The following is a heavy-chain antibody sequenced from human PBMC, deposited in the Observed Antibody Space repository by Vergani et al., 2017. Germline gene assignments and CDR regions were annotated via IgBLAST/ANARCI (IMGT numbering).Heavy chain of an antibody. CDR2: INSNSGNP. V-gene: IGHV7-4-1*02. D-gene: IGHD2-15*01. J-gene: IGHJ5*02. CDR3: VRTRSGYCTGGSCYSGWFDA. CDR1: GYTFTNYA. Sequence: QVQLVQSGAEVKKPGASVKVSCRASGYTFTNYALNWVRQAPGQGLEWMGWINSNSGNPTYAQGFKGRFVFSLDSSVSTSYLQINSLQPEDTAVYYWVRTRSGYCTGGSCYSGWFDARGQGTLVTDSS.